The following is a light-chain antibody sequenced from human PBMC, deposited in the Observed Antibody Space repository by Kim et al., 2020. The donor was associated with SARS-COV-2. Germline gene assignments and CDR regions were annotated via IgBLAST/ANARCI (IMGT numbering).Light chain of an antibody. CDR2: RDS. CDR3: QVWDSSTGGV. V-gene: IGLV3-9*01. J-gene: IGLJ2*01. Sequence: SYELTQPLSVSVALGQTARITCGGNNIGSKNVHWYQQKPGQAPVLVIYRDSNRPSGIPERFSGSNSGNTATLTISRAQAEDEADYYCQVWDSSTGGVFGGGTQLTVL. CDR1: NIGSKN.